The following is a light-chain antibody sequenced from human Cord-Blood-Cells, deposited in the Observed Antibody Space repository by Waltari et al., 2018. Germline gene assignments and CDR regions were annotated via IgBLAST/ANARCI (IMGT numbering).Light chain of an antibody. J-gene: IGKJ1*01. CDR1: QSVSSN. V-gene: IGKV3-15*01. CDR3: QQYNNWPWT. Sequence: EIVMTQSPATLSVSPGERATLSCRASQSVSSNLAWYQQKPGQAPRLLIYGASTRATCIPARFSVSGSGTEFTLTISNLQSEDCAVYYCQQYNNWPWTFGQGTKVEIK. CDR2: GAS.